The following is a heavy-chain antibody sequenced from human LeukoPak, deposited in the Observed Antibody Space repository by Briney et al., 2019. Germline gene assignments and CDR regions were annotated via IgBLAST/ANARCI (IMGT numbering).Heavy chain of an antibody. J-gene: IGHJ4*02. CDR3: ARTPYYDYVRGSYRYELYYFDY. D-gene: IGHD3-16*02. CDR1: GGSISSSSYY. V-gene: IGHV4-39*01. Sequence: PSETLSLTCTVSGGSISSSSYYWGWIRQPPGKDLEWIGNIYYSGSTFYNPSLKSRVTISVDTSKNQFSLKLSSVTAADTAVYYCARTPYYDYVRGSYRYELYYFDYWGQGTLVTVSS. CDR2: IYYSGST.